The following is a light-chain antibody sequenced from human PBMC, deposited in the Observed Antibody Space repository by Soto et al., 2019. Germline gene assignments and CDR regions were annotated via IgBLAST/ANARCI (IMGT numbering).Light chain of an antibody. CDR3: QHYGISPFS. CDR1: QHVPSSS. Sequence: EIVLTQSPGTLSLSPGDRATLSCRASQHVPSSSLAWYQQKPGQAPRLLIYGASSGATGVPDRFSGIGSGTDFTLTISRLEPEDFAVYYCQHYGISPFSFGPGTKVDV. J-gene: IGKJ3*01. CDR2: GAS. V-gene: IGKV3-20*01.